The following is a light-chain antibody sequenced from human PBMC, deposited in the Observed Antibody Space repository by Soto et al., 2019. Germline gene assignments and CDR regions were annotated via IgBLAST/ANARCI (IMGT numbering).Light chain of an antibody. J-gene: IGKJ4*01. CDR3: QKYDFAPLS. CDR2: GAS. Sequence: DIQMTQSPPSLSASVGDTVTITCRASQGISNYLAWYQQKPGKVPNLLSYGASTLQSGVPSRFSGSGSGTDFTHTITHLQPEDDATYYFQKYDFAPLSIGGGPMVEIK. V-gene: IGKV1-27*01. CDR1: QGISNY.